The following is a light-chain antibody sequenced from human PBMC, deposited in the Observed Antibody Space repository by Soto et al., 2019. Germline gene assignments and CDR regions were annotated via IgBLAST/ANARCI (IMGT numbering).Light chain of an antibody. CDR2: GVS. Sequence: QSVLTQPDSVSGSPGQSITISCAGTISDFVVYNYVSWYQQHPGKAPKLMIYGVSNRPSGVSNRFSGSKSGNTASLTISGLQADDEAAYYCRSHTISSALKEFGTGIKVTXL. J-gene: IGLJ1*01. V-gene: IGLV2-14*01. CDR3: RSHTISSALKE. CDR1: ISDFVVYNY.